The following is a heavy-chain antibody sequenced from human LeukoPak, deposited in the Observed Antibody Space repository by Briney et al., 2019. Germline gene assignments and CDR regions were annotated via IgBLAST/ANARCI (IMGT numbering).Heavy chain of an antibody. J-gene: IGHJ5*02. CDR3: TTDGGDCGGDCPNWFDP. CDR2: IKSKTDGGTT. Sequence: GGSLRLSCAAPGFIFSNAWMSWVRQAPGKGLEWVGRIKSKTDGGTTDYAAPVKGRFTISRDDSKNTLYLQMNSLKTEDTAVYYCTTDGGDCGGDCPNWFDPWGQGTLVTVSS. D-gene: IGHD2-21*02. CDR1: GFIFSNAW. V-gene: IGHV3-15*01.